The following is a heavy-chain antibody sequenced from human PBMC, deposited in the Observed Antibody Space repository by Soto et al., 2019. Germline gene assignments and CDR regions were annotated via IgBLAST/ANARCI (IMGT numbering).Heavy chain of an antibody. V-gene: IGHV3-11*01. D-gene: IGHD3-22*01. Sequence: GGSLRLSCVASGFTFSDYYMTWIRQAPGKGLEWVSHISDSGTSIYYADSVKGRFTISRDNANKSLYLHMNSLRVEDTAVYYCASVTVFVPSGFIDPPGQGTLVTV. J-gene: IGHJ5*02. CDR2: ISDSGTSI. CDR1: GFTFSDYY. CDR3: ASVTVFVPSGFIDP.